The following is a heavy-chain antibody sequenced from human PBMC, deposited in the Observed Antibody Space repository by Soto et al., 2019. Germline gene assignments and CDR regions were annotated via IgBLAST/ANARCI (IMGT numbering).Heavy chain of an antibody. Sequence: PGESLRISCKGSGYTFSSYWIAWVRQMPGKGLEWMGIIYPADSDTRYSPSFQGQVTISVDKPISTAYLQWSSLTASDTAMYYCARHREYSSSWSYDYWGQGTLVTVSS. CDR1: GYTFSSYW. CDR3: ARHREYSSSWSYDY. J-gene: IGHJ4*02. CDR2: IYPADSDT. V-gene: IGHV5-51*01. D-gene: IGHD6-13*01.